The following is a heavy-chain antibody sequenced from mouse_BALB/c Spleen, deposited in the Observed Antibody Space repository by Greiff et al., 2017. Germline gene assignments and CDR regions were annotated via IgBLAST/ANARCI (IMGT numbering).Heavy chain of an antibody. Sequence: EVQRVESGPGLVKPSQSLSLTCTVTGYSITSDYAWNWIRQFPGNKLEWMGYISYSGSTSYNPSLKSRISITRDTSKNQFFLQLNSVTTEDTATYYCARSGDGYYVLFAYWGQGTLVTVSA. CDR2: ISYSGST. CDR3: ARSGDGYYVLFAY. V-gene: IGHV3-2*02. CDR1: GYSITSDYA. D-gene: IGHD2-3*01. J-gene: IGHJ3*01.